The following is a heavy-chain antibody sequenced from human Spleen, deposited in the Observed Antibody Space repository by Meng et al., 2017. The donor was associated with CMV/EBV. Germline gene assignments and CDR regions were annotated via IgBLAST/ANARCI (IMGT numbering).Heavy chain of an antibody. V-gene: IGHV2-5*01. D-gene: IGHD2-21*01. CDR1: GFSLSTSGVG. CDR3: AHSDLSILGPPFDY. Sequence: SGPTLVKPTQTLTLTCTFSGFSLSTSGVGVGWIRQAPGKAPEWLAIIYYNDDKRYSPSLKSRLTITKDTSKNQVVLTMTNMDPVDTATYYCAHSDLSILGPPFDYWGQGTLVTVSS. CDR2: IYYNDDK. J-gene: IGHJ4*02.